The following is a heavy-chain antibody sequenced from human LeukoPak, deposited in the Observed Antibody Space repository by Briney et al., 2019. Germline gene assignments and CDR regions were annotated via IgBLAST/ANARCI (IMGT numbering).Heavy chain of an antibody. CDR3: ARNGGGLDY. J-gene: IGHJ4*02. CDR2: ITGSGGAV. D-gene: IGHD3-16*01. Sequence: GGSLRLSCAASEFTFSSYDIIWVRQAPGKGLEWVSWITGSGGAVKYTDSVKGRFTISRDNAKKSVYLQMNSLRVEDAAVYYCARNGGGLDYWGQGTLVTVSS. CDR1: EFTFSSYD. V-gene: IGHV3-48*03.